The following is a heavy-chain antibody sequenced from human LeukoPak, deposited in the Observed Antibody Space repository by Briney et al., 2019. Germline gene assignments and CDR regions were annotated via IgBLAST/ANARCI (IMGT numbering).Heavy chain of an antibody. CDR2: ISSSSTTI. V-gene: IGHV3-48*02. CDR1: GFAFSYTW. D-gene: IGHD2-21*02. J-gene: IGHJ3*02. CDR3: ARDRYCGGDCYSNAFDI. Sequence: GGSLRLSCAASGFAFSYTWMNWVRQAPGKGLEWVSYISSSSTTIYYADSLKGRFTISRDNGKNSLYLQMNSLRDEDTAVYYCARDRYCGGDCYSNAFDIWGQGTMVTVSS.